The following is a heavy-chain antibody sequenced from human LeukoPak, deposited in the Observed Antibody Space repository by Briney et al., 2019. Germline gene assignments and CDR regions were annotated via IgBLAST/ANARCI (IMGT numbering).Heavy chain of an antibody. V-gene: IGHV3-23*01. CDR2: LDPSGSST. Sequence: GGSLRLSCVASGITFSTYGMSWVRQAPGKGLEWVSALDPSGSSTYYADSVKGRFAISRDNSKNTLYLQMNSLRAEDTAVYYCAKDSPILTYWGQGTLVSVSS. J-gene: IGHJ4*02. CDR3: AKDSPILTY. D-gene: IGHD3-9*01. CDR1: GITFSTYG.